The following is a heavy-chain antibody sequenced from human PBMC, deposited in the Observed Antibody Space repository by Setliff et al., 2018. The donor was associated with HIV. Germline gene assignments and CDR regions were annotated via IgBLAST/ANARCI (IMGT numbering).Heavy chain of an antibody. Sequence: LSLTCAVSGGSISSHYWSWIRQPPGKGLEWIGSIYYSGSTNYNPSLKSRVTISVDTSKNQFSLKLSSVTAADTAVYYCARGYYDSSGYPPGNWFDPWGQGTLVTVSS. D-gene: IGHD3-22*01. V-gene: IGHV4-59*11. CDR3: ARGYYDSSGYPPGNWFDP. CDR2: IYYSGST. CDR1: GGSISSHY. J-gene: IGHJ5*02.